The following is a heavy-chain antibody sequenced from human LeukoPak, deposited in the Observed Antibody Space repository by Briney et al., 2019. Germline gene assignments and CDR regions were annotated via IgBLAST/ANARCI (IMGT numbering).Heavy chain of an antibody. J-gene: IGHJ3*02. D-gene: IGHD3-10*01. CDR2: VYGSGGNT. Sequence: GGSLRLSCSASSSYATTWVRQAPGKGLEWVSGVYGSGGNTYYADSVKGRFTISRDSSNNTLYLQMKSLRAEDTAVYYCAKALGGSAFDIWGQGTMVTVAS. CDR1: SSYA. V-gene: IGHV3-23*01. CDR3: AKALGGSAFDI.